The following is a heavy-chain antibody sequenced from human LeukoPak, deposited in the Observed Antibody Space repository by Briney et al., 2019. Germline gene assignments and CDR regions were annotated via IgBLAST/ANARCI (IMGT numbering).Heavy chain of an antibody. J-gene: IGHJ4*02. CDR2: ISWDGGST. V-gene: IGHV3-43*01. CDR3: AKDENSSGTTGSLDY. CDR1: GFTFDDYT. Sequence: GGSLRLSCAASGFTFDDYTMHWVRQAPGKGLEWVSLISWDGGSTYYADSVKGRFTISRDNSKNSLYLQMNSLRTDDTALYYCAKDENSSGTTGSLDYWGQGTLVTVSS. D-gene: IGHD3-22*01.